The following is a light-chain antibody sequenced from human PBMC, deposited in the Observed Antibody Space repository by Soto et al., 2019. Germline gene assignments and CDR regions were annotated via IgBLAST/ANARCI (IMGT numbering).Light chain of an antibody. CDR2: AAS. V-gene: IGKV1-39*01. Sequence: IQLTQSPSFLSASVGDRVTITCRASQGISSYLAWYQQKPGKAPKLLIYAASSLQSGVPSRFSGSGSGTDFTLTISSLQPEDFATYYCQQSYSTPVTFGQGTNVDIK. J-gene: IGKJ1*01. CDR1: QGISSY. CDR3: QQSYSTPVT.